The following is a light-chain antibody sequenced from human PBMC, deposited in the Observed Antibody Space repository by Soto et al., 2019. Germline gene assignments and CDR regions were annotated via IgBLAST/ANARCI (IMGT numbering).Light chain of an antibody. CDR1: KNDIGVYDF. CDR3: KSYAGSNTYV. V-gene: IGLV2-8*01. Sequence: LTQPPSASGSPGQSVTISCSGTKNDIGVYDFVSWYQHHPGKAPRLIIYEVVQRPSGVPDRFSGSKSGNTASLTVSGLQAADEADYFCKSYAGSNTYVFGSGTKVTVL. CDR2: EVV. J-gene: IGLJ1*01.